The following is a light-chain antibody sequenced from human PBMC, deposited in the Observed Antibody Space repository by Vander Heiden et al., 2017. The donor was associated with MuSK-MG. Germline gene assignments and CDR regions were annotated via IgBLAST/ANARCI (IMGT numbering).Light chain of an antibody. CDR3: QQYNSYPLT. V-gene: IGKV1-5*03. CDR1: QSISIW. CDR2: EAS. Sequence: DIQMTQSPSTLSASVGDRVTITCRASQSISIWLAWYQQKPGKAPKLLSYEASGLQSGVPSRFSGRGSGTEFTLTINSLQPDDCATYYCQQYNSYPLTFGGGTKVEIK. J-gene: IGKJ4*01.